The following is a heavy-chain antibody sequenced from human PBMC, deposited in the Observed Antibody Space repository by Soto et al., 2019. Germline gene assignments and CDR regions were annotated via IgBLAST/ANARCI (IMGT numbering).Heavy chain of an antibody. Sequence: SETLSLTCTVSGAPISITSSYWGWVLQSPGKGLEWIGSFFYNKNTYYNPSLKSRVSISVDTSKMQFSLNLTSVTAADTAVYYCARHVEWEIFYYFEHWGQG. CDR3: ARHVEWEIFYYFEH. D-gene: IGHD1-26*01. CDR2: FFYNKNT. J-gene: IGHJ4*02. V-gene: IGHV4-39*01. CDR1: GAPISITSSY.